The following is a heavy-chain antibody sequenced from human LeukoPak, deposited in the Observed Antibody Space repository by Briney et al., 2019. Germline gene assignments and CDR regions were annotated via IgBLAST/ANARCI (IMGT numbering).Heavy chain of an antibody. CDR1: GGSISSGGYY. V-gene: IGHV4-31*03. J-gene: IGHJ4*02. CDR3: ARHSVVPAAPFDY. Sequence: SSETLSLTCTVSGGSISSGGYYWSWIRQHPGKGLEWIGYIYYSGSTYYNPSLKSRVTISVDTSKNQFSLKLSSVTAADTAVYYCARHSVVPAAPFDYWGQGTLVTVSS. CDR2: IYYSGST. D-gene: IGHD2-2*01.